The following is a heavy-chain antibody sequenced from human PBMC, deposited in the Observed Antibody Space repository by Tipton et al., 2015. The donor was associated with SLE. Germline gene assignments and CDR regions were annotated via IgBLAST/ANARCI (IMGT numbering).Heavy chain of an antibody. V-gene: IGHV3-9*01. D-gene: IGHD3-10*01. CDR1: GFTFDDYA. J-gene: IGHJ6*02. Sequence: SLRLSCAASGFTFDDYAMHWVRQAPGKGLEWVSGFSWNSGSIGYADSVKGRFTISRDNAKNSLYLQMNSLRAEDTAVHYCARGRSGSGMDVWGQGATVTVSS. CDR2: FSWNSGSI. CDR3: ARGRSGSGMDV.